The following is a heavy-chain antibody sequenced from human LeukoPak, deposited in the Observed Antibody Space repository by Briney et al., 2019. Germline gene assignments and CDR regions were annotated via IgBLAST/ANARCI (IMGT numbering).Heavy chain of an antibody. V-gene: IGHV3-30*02. Sequence: GGSLRLSCAASGFSFDNFGMHWVRQAPGKGLEWVAYIRYDGSNKYHADSVKGRFTISRDNSKNTLYLQMNSLRIEDTAVYYCAKGYGLYHLDYWGQGTLVTVSS. CDR2: IRYDGSNK. D-gene: IGHD5-18*01. CDR1: GFSFDNFG. J-gene: IGHJ4*02. CDR3: AKGYGLYHLDY.